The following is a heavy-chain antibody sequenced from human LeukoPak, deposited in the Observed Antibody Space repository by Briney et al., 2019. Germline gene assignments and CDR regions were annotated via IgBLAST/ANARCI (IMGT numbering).Heavy chain of an antibody. CDR3: ARDVPHNWFDT. Sequence: GSLRLFCAASGNTFGKNLMHWVRQGPGKGLVWISRINSDGGGAIYADSVKGRFTVSRDNAKNTLYLQMNSLRAEDTAVYYCARDVPHNWFDTWGQGPLVTVSS. J-gene: IGHJ5*02. V-gene: IGHV3-74*01. CDR1: GNTFGKNL. CDR2: INSDGGGA.